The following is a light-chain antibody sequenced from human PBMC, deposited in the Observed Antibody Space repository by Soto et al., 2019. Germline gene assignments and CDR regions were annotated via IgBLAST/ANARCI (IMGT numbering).Light chain of an antibody. CDR3: QNYNRAPWT. CDR2: GAS. V-gene: IGKV1-27*01. J-gene: IGKJ1*01. Sequence: DLQMTQSPSSLSASVGDRVTITCRASQDISNYLAWYQQKPGKVPKLLIYGASTLQSGVPSRFSGSGSGTEFTLTISSLQTEDVATYYCQNYNRAPWTFGQGTKVESK. CDR1: QDISNY.